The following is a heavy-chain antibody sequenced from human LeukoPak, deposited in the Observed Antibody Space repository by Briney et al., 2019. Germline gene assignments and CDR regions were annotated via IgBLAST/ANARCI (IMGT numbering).Heavy chain of an antibody. CDR1: GFTFSSYT. J-gene: IGHJ4*02. V-gene: IGHV3-21*01. D-gene: IGHD6-13*01. CDR2: NI. CDR3: AREAAARNNPFDH. Sequence: PGGSLRLSCAASGFTFSSYTMNWVRQAPGKGLEWVSSNIYYADSLKGRFTISRDNAKNSLYLQMNSLRAEDTAVYYCAREAAARNNPFDHWGQGTLVTVSS.